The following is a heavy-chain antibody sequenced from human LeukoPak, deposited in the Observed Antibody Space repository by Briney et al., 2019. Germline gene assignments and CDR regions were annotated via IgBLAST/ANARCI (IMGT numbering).Heavy chain of an antibody. Sequence: PGGSLRLSCAASGFTFSSYAMSWVRQAPGKGLEWVSGISWQSNTRKYADSVRGRFTISRDNAKNSLYLQMNSLKLEDTALYYCVKDRDFWSGLDVWGQGTMVTVS. D-gene: IGHD3-3*01. J-gene: IGHJ6*02. CDR1: GFTFSSYA. CDR2: ISWQSNTR. CDR3: VKDRDFWSGLDV. V-gene: IGHV3-9*01.